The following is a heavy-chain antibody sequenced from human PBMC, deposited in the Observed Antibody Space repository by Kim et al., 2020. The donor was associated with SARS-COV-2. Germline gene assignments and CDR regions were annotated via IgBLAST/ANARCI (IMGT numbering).Heavy chain of an antibody. CDR3: ARDSRYYDILTGYSYPPDYYYYYGMDV. CDR2: ISYDGSNK. Sequence: GGSLRLSCAASGFTFSSYGMHWVRQAPGKGLEWVAVISYDGSNKYYADSVKGRFTISRDNSKNTLYLQMNSLRAEDTAVYYCARDSRYYDILTGYSYPPDYYYYYGMDVWGQGTTVIVSS. CDR1: GFTFSSYG. J-gene: IGHJ6*02. V-gene: IGHV3-33*05. D-gene: IGHD3-9*01.